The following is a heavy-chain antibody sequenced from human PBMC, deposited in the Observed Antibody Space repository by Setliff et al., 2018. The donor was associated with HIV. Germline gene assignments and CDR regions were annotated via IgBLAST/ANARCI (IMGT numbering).Heavy chain of an antibody. Sequence: PSETLSLTCAVDGGSFSGYYWSWIRQPPGKGLEWIGEINHSGRSNYNPSLKSRVTISVDTSKNQFSLKLSSVTAADTAVYYCARGRITMVRGVIRGLDYWGQGTLVTVSS. CDR3: ARGRITMVRGVIRGLDY. CDR1: GGSFSGYY. V-gene: IGHV4-34*01. J-gene: IGHJ4*02. D-gene: IGHD3-10*01. CDR2: INHSGRS.